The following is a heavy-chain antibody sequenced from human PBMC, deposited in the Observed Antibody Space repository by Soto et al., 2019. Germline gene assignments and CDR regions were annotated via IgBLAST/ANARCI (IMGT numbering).Heavy chain of an antibody. J-gene: IGHJ6*02. Sequence: ASVKVSCKSSGYTFTSYGINWVRQAPGQGLEWLGWISAYDGYTNYAQILQGRVSMTTDTSTKTAYMELRSLRSDDTAMYYCARGGFYDSSGARNYYYYGMNVWGQGTTVTVSS. V-gene: IGHV1-18*01. D-gene: IGHD3-22*01. CDR3: ARGGFYDSSGARNYYYYGMNV. CDR2: ISAYDGYT. CDR1: GYTFTSYG.